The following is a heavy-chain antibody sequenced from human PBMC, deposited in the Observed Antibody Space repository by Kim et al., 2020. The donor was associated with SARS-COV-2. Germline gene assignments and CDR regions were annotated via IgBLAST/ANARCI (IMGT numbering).Heavy chain of an antibody. V-gene: IGHV1-18*01. CDR3: ARGTPRGGGYDAFDI. D-gene: IGHD3-10*01. Sequence: QQLQGRVTMTTDTSTSTAYMELRSLRSDDTAVHYCARGTPRGGGYDAFDIWGQGTMVTVSS. J-gene: IGHJ3*02.